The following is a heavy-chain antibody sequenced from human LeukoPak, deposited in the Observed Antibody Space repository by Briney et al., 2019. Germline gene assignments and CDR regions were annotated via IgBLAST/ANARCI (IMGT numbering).Heavy chain of an antibody. Sequence: ASVKVSCKASGYTFTSYDINWVRLATGQGLEWMGWINLNSGNTAYAQKFQGRVTMTRDTSKSTVYMELSSLRSEDTAVYYCARGGDYMYNWFDPWGQGTLVTASS. J-gene: IGHJ5*02. D-gene: IGHD4-17*01. CDR2: INLNSGNT. CDR1: GYTFTSYD. CDR3: ARGGDYMYNWFDP. V-gene: IGHV1-8*01.